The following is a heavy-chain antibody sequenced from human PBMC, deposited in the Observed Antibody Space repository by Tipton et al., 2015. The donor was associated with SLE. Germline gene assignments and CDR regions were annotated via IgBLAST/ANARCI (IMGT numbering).Heavy chain of an antibody. CDR2: ISAYNGNT. CDR1: GYTFTSYG. Sequence: QSGAEVKKPGASVKVSCKASGYTFTSYGISWVRQAPGQGLEWMGWISAYNGNTNYAQKLQGRVTMTTDTSTSTAYMELRSLRSDDTAVYYCSRDSRRYSGSPSAFDIWGQGTLVTVSS. CDR3: SRDSRRYSGSPSAFDI. V-gene: IGHV1-18*01. J-gene: IGHJ3*02. D-gene: IGHD1-26*01.